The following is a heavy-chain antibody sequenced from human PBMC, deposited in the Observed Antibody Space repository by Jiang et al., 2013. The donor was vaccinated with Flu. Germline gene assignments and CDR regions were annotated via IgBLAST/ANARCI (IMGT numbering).Heavy chain of an antibody. D-gene: IGHD3-22*01. CDR3: AVLDNYYDGSGYNDAFDI. CDR2: ISWNSGSI. V-gene: IGHV3-9*01. J-gene: IGHJ3*02. Sequence: SGISWNSGSIGYADSVKGRFTISRDNAKNSLYLQMNSMRAEDTALYYCAVLDNYYDGSGYNDAFDIWGQGTMVTVSS.